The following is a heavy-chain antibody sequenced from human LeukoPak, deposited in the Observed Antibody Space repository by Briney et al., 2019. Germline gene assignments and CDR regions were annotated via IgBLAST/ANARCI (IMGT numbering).Heavy chain of an antibody. CDR2: IYSGGST. V-gene: IGHV3-53*01. CDR1: GFTFSSYA. J-gene: IGHJ3*02. CDR3: ASMYSSSWYIRAFDI. D-gene: IGHD6-13*01. Sequence: GGSLRLSCAASGFTFSSYAMSWVRQAPGKGLEWVSVIYSGGSTYYADSVKGRFTISRDNSKNTLYLQMNSLRAEDTAVYYCASMYSSSWYIRAFDIWGQGTMVTVSS.